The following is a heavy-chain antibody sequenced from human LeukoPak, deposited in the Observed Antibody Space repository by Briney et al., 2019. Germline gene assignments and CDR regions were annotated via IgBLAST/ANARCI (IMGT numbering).Heavy chain of an antibody. CDR3: ARNGGNSDFDY. V-gene: IGHV4-4*02. J-gene: IGHJ4*02. D-gene: IGHD4-23*01. Sequence: SGTLSLTCAVSGGSISSSSGDCWTWVRQPPEKGLEWIGEIYHSGSTNYNPSLKSRVTMLLDKSKNQFSLKLSSVAAADTAVYYCARNGGNSDFDYWGQGTLVIVSS. CDR1: GGSISSSSGDC. CDR2: IYHSGST.